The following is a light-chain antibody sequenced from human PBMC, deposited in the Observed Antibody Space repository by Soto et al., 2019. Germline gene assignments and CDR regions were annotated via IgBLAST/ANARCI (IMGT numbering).Light chain of an antibody. J-gene: IGKJ1*01. Sequence: DIQMTQSPSTLSASVGDRVTITCRASQSISSWLAWYQQKPGKAPKLLIYDASSLESGFPSRFSGSGSGTEFTLTMSSLQPDDFATYYCQQYNSYSPTFGQGTKVEI. CDR2: DAS. CDR3: QQYNSYSPT. V-gene: IGKV1-5*01. CDR1: QSISSW.